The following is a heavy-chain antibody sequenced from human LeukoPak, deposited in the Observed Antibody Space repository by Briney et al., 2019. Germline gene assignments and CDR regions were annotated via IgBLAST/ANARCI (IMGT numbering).Heavy chain of an antibody. CDR1: GFTFSSYS. CDR2: IRSSSSPI. V-gene: IGHV3-48*01. J-gene: IGHJ4*02. CDR3: TRDPEALDY. Sequence: GGSLRLSCVASGFTFSSYSMNWVRQAPGKGLEWVSYIRSSSSPIYYADSARGRFTISRDNAKNSLYLQMNSLRAEDTAVYYCTRDPEALDYWGQGTLVIVSS.